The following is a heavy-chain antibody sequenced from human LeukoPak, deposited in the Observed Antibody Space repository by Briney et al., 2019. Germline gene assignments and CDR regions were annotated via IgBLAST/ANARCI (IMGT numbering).Heavy chain of an antibody. CDR1: GFTFSTYS. CDR3: ARGGTTAVTDYGY. Sequence: GGSLRLSCAASGFTFSTYSMNWVRQAPGKGLEWVSSISAGSSYIYYADSVKGRFTISRDNAKNSLFLQMNSLRAEDTAVYYCARGGTTAVTDYGYWGQGTLVTVSS. V-gene: IGHV3-21*01. CDR2: ISAGSSYI. D-gene: IGHD4-23*01. J-gene: IGHJ4*02.